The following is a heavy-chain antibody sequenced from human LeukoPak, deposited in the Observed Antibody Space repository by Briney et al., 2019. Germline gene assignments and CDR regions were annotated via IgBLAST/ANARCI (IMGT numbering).Heavy chain of an antibody. J-gene: IGHJ4*02. CDR1: GYTFTGYY. CDR2: INPNSGGT. Sequence: ASVKVSCKASGYTFTGYYMHWVRQAPGQGLEWMGWINPNSGGTNYAQKFQGRVTMTRDTSISTAYMELSRLRSGDTAVYYCARSGQFGGVIVPWDYWGQGTLVTVSS. D-gene: IGHD3-16*02. CDR3: ARSGQFGGVIVPWDY. V-gene: IGHV1-2*02.